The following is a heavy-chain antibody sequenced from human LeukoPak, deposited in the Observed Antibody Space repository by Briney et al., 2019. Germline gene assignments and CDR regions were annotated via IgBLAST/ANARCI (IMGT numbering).Heavy chain of an antibody. V-gene: IGHV4-39*02. CDR3: ATSVYSSGWHPFFDY. CDR1: GGSISSSSYY. J-gene: IGHJ4*02. Sequence: SETLSLTCTVSGGSISSSSYYWGWIRQPPGKGLEWIGSIYYSGSTYYNPSLKSRVTVSVDTSKNHFSLKLSSVTAADTGVYYCATSVYSSGWHPFFDYWGQGAPVIVSS. CDR2: IYYSGST. D-gene: IGHD6-19*01.